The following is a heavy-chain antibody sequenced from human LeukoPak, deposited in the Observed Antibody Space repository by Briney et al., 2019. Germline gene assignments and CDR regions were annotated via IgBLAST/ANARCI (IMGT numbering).Heavy chain of an antibody. Sequence: GGSLRLSCAASGFTFSNYAMSWVHQAPGKGLEWVSSIGGSGTADSTFYADSVKGRFTISRDNSKNTLYLQMNSLRAEDTAVYYCAKDRTQITMIGGTFDYWGQGTLVTVSS. J-gene: IGHJ4*02. CDR1: GFTFSNYA. CDR2: IGGSGTADST. V-gene: IGHV3-23*01. D-gene: IGHD3-22*01. CDR3: AKDRTQITMIGGTFDY.